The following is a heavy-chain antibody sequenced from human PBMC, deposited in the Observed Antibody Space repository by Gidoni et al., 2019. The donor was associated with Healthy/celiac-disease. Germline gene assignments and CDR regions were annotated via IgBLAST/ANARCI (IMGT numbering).Heavy chain of an antibody. J-gene: IGHJ5*02. Sequence: QLQLQESGPGLVKPSETLSLTCTVSGGSISSSSYYWGWIRQPPGKGLEWIGSIYYSGSTYYNPSLKSRVTIAVDTSKNQFSLKLSSVTAADTAVYYCARQGGSSWPHSGLKEKRRPNWFDPWGQGTLVTVSS. V-gene: IGHV4-39*01. CDR3: ARQGGSSWPHSGLKEKRRPNWFDP. D-gene: IGHD6-13*01. CDR2: IYYSGST. CDR1: GGSISSSSYY.